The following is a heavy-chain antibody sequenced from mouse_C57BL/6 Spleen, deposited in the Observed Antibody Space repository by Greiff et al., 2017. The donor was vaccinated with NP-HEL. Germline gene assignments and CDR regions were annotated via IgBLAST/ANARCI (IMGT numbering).Heavy chain of an antibody. J-gene: IGHJ4*01. D-gene: IGHD1-1*01. CDR3: ARHEVLYGSSLGYAMDY. CDR1: GYTFTEYT. CDR2: FYPGSGSI. V-gene: IGHV1-62-2*01. Sequence: VQLQQSGAELVKPGASVKLSCKASGYTFTEYTIHWVKQRSGQGLEWIGWFYPGSGSIKYNEKFKDKATLTADKSSSTVYMELSRLTSEDSAVYFCARHEVLYGSSLGYAMDYWGQGTSVTVSS.